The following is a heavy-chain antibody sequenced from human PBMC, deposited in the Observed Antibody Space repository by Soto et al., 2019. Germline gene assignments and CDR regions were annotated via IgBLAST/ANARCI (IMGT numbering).Heavy chain of an antibody. D-gene: IGHD4-17*01. V-gene: IGHV4-39*01. Sequence: QLQLQESGPGLVKPSETLSLTCTVSGGSISSSSYYWGWIRQPPGKGLEWIGSIYYSGSTYYNPSLKSRVTISVDTSKNQFSLKLSSVTAADTAVYYCARHFQTTVTTYPHLEYFQHWGQGTLVTVSS. CDR3: ARHFQTTVTTYPHLEYFQH. CDR1: GGSISSSSYY. J-gene: IGHJ1*01. CDR2: IYYSGST.